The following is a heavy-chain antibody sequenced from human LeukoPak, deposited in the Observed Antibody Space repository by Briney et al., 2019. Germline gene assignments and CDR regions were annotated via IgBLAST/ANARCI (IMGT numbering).Heavy chain of an antibody. CDR1: GFAITDHH. Sequence: GGSLRLSCAASGFAITDHHMDWVRQAPGKGLEWVSYISSSSSTIYYADSVKGRFTISRDNAKNSLYLQMNSLRAEDTAVYYCASARYNWNYGDYWGQGTLVTVSS. V-gene: IGHV3-48*04. CDR3: ASARYNWNYGDY. CDR2: ISSSSSTI. D-gene: IGHD1-7*01. J-gene: IGHJ4*02.